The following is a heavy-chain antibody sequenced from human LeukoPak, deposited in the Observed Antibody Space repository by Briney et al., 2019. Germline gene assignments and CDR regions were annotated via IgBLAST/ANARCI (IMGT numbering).Heavy chain of an antibody. CDR2: ISGSGGST. D-gene: IGHD3-16*02. J-gene: IGHJ4*02. CDR1: GFTFSSYA. V-gene: IGHV3-23*01. CDR3: AKGGVITFGGVIVY. Sequence: PGGSLRLSCAASGFTFSSYAMSWVRQAPGKGLEWVSTISGSGGSTYYADSVKGRFTISRDNSKNTLYLQMNSLRAEDTAVYYCAKGGVITFGGVIVYWGQGTLVTVSS.